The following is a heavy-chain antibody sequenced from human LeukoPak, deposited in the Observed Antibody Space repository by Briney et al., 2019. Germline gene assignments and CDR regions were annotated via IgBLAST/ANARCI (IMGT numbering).Heavy chain of an antibody. D-gene: IGHD2-15*01. Sequence: SETLSLTCTASGGSISGYYWTWIRQPPGKGLEWIGYIYNSGSTNYNPSLKGRLSMSVDRSKNQFSLKLSSVTAADTAVYYCARASGGYGGNFDYWGQGTLVTVSS. CDR3: ARASGGYGGNFDY. CDR1: GGSISGYY. CDR2: IYNSGST. V-gene: IGHV4-59*01. J-gene: IGHJ4*02.